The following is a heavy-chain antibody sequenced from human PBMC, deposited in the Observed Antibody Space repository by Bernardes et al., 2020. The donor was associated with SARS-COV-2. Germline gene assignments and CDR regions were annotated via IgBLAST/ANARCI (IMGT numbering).Heavy chain of an antibody. D-gene: IGHD2-21*02. CDR2: IYPGDSES. V-gene: IGHV5-51*01. CDR1: GYSFSNYW. CDR3: ARSDTWANKNYYSLDV. Sequence: GASLKSSCKASGYSFSNYWIGWVRKIPGKGLEWMGIIYPGDSESRYSPSFQGQVTISADKSMNTAYLQWSSLKASDTAMYYCARSDTWANKNYYSLDVGGQGTTVIVSS. J-gene: IGHJ6*02.